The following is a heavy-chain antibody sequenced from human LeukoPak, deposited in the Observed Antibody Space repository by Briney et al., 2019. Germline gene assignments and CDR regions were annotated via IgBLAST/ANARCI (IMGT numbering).Heavy chain of an antibody. J-gene: IGHJ6*03. V-gene: IGHV1-18*01. CDR1: GYTFTTYG. D-gene: IGHD3-3*01. Sequence: ASVKVSCKASGYTFTTYGISWVRQAPGQGLEGMGWTSAYNDKTKYAQKLEGRVTMTTDTSTSTAYMEMRSLRSEDTAVYYCARAQNYDFWSAHNSGNYYYMDVWGKGTTVTVSS. CDR2: TSAYNDKT. CDR3: ARAQNYDFWSAHNSGNYYYMDV.